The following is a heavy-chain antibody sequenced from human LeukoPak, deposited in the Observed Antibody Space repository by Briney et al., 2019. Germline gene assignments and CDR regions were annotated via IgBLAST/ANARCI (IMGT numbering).Heavy chain of an antibody. Sequence: SETLSLTCTVSGGSISSSTYYWGWIRQPPRKGLEWIGSFSYSGSTYYNPSLKSRVTISVDTSKNQLSLKLSSVTAADTAVYYCARLGGGNSGYWGQGTLVTVSS. CDR1: GGSISSSTYY. CDR2: FSYSGST. D-gene: IGHD4-23*01. J-gene: IGHJ4*02. CDR3: ARLGGGNSGY. V-gene: IGHV4-39*01.